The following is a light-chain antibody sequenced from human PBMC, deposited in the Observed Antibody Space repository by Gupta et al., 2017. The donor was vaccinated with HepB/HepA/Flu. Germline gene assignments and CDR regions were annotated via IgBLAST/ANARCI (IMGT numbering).Light chain of an antibody. CDR2: DVS. CDR1: SSDVGGYNS. Sequence: QSALTQPASVSGSPGQSITISCTGTSSDVGGYNSVSWYQQHPGKAPKLMIFDVSNRPSVVSSRFAGSKSGNTASLTISVHQAEDDADYYCSSYTTSSSVVFGGGTRLTVL. J-gene: IGLJ2*01. CDR3: SSYTTSSSVV. V-gene: IGLV2-14*01.